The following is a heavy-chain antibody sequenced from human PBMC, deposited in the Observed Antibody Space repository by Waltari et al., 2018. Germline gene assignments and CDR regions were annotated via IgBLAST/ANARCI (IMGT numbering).Heavy chain of an antibody. V-gene: IGHV4-4*07. D-gene: IGHD2-2*01. CDR2: IYTSGST. CDR3: ARDEADIVVVPAAKGDYYYYYMDV. CDR1: GGSISSYY. J-gene: IGHJ6*03. Sequence: QVQLQESGPGLVKPSETLSLTCTVSGGSISSYYWSWIRQPAGKGLEGIGRIYTSGSTNYHPSLRSRVTMSVDTAKNQFSLKLSAVTAADTAVYYCARDEADIVVVPAAKGDYYYYYMDVWGKGTTVTVSS.